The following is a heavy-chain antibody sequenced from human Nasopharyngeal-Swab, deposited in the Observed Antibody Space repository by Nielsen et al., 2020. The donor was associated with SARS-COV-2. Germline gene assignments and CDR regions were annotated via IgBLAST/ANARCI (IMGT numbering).Heavy chain of an antibody. D-gene: IGHD3-22*01. CDR1: GFTFSSYA. V-gene: IGHV3-23*01. CDR2: ISGCGGST. J-gene: IGHJ6*02. CDR3: AKDLSYYYDSSGGGMDV. Sequence: GESLKISCAASGFTFSSYAMSWVRPAPGKGLEWVSAISGCGGSTYYADSVKGRFTISRDNSKNTLYLQMNSLRAEDTAVYYCAKDLSYYYDSSGGGMDVWGQGTTVTVSS.